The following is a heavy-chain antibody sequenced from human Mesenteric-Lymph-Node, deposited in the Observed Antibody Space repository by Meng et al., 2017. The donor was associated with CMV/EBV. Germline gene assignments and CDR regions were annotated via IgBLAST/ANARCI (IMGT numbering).Heavy chain of an antibody. D-gene: IGHD2-2*02. V-gene: IGHV4-59*01. CDR1: GGSISSYC. CDR2: IYYSGST. J-gene: IGHJ6*02. Sequence: SETLSLTCTVSGGSISSYCWSWIRQPPGKGLEWIGYIYYSGSTNYNPSLKSRVTISVDTSKNQFSLKLSPVTAADTAVYYCARDHRGYCSSTSCYKRGYYYYGMDVWGQGTTVTVSS. CDR3: ARDHRGYCSSTSCYKRGYYYYGMDV.